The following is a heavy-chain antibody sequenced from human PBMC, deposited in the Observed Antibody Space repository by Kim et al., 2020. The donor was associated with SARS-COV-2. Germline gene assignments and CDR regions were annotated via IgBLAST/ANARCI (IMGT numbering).Heavy chain of an antibody. CDR1: GFTFSSYS. V-gene: IGHV3-21*01. J-gene: IGHJ6*02. D-gene: IGHD3-22*01. CDR3: ARSYDSSGYYFSKYYYYGMDV. CDR2: ISSSSSYI. Sequence: GGSLRLSCAASGFTFSSYSMNWVRQAPGKGLEWVSSISSSSSYIYYADSVKGRFTISRDNAKNSLYLQMNSLRAEDTAVYYCARSYDSSGYYFSKYYYYGMDVWGQGTTVTVSS.